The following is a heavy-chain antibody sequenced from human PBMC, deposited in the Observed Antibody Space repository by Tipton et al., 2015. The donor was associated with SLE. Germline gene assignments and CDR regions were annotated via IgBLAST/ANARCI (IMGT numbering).Heavy chain of an antibody. CDR1: GGSISSYY. Sequence: LRLSCTVSGGSISSYYWSWIRQPPGKGLEWIGYIYYSGSTNYNPSLKSRVTISVDTSKNQFSLKLSSVTAADTAVYYCAREGAYCGGACYPNWFDPWGQGTLVTVSS. V-gene: IGHV4-59*01. D-gene: IGHD2-21*01. CDR3: AREGAYCGGACYPNWFDP. J-gene: IGHJ5*02. CDR2: IYYSGST.